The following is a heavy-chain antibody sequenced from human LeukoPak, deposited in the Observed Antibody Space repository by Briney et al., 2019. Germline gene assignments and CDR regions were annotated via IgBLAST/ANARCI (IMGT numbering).Heavy chain of an antibody. CDR3: ARETYYYDSSGYYYMGYYYYYMDV. D-gene: IGHD3-22*01. V-gene: IGHV4-59*12. Sequence: SETLSLTCTVSGGSISSYYWSWIRQPPGKGLEWIGYIYYSGSTNYNPSLKSRVTMSVDTSKNQFSLKLSSVTAADTAVYYCARETYYYDSSGYYYMGYYYYYMDVWGKGTTVTISS. CDR2: IYYSGST. CDR1: GGSISSYY. J-gene: IGHJ6*03.